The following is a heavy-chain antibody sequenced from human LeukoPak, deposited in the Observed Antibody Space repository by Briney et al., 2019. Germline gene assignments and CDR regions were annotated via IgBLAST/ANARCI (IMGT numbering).Heavy chain of an antibody. CDR2: FDPEDGET. D-gene: IGHD7-27*01. CDR3: ASSVNGGRRRYFDL. V-gene: IGHV1-24*01. J-gene: IGHJ2*01. CDR1: GYTLTELS. Sequence: ASVKVSCKVSGYTLTELSMHWVRQAPGKGLEWMGGFDPEDGETIYAQKFQGRVTMTEDTSTSTAYMELRSLRSDDTAVYYCASSVNGGRRRYFDLWGRGTLVTVSS.